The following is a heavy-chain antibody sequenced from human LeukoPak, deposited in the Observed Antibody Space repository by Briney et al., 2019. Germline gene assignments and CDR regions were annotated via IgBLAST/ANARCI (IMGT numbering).Heavy chain of an antibody. Sequence: GGSLRLSCAASGFTFSDYYMSWIRQAPGKGLEWVSYISSSGSTIYYADSVKGRFAISRDNAKNSLYLQMNSLRAEDMAVYYCATPRVDDAFDIWGQGTMVTVSS. CDR3: ATPRVDDAFDI. J-gene: IGHJ3*02. CDR2: ISSSGSTI. V-gene: IGHV3-11*01. CDR1: GFTFSDYY.